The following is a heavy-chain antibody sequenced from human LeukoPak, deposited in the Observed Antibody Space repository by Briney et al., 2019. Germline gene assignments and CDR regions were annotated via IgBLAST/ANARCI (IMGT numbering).Heavy chain of an antibody. CDR3: SNFETVGVKPFES. CDR1: GFTFSRYW. D-gene: IGHD1-26*01. J-gene: IGHJ4*02. Sequence: GGSLRLSCAASGFTFSRYWMSWVRQAPGKGLEGVANIKQDGSEKYYVDSVKGRFTISRDNAENSLYLQMNSLRAEDTAVYYCSNFETVGVKPFESWGQGALVTVSS. CDR2: IKQDGSEK. V-gene: IGHV3-7*01.